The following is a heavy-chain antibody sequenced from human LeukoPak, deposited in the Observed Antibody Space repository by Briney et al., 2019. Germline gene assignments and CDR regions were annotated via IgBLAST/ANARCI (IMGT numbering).Heavy chain of an antibody. CDR2: IWYDGSNK. CDR1: GFTFSSYG. V-gene: IGHV3-33*06. D-gene: IGHD6-6*01. Sequence: GGSLRLSCAASGFTFSSYGMHWVRQAPGKGLEWVAVIWYDGSNKYYADSVKGRFTISRDNSKNTLYLQMYSLRAEDTAVYYCAKGGGGGAAPGDDYWGQGTLVTVSS. J-gene: IGHJ4*02. CDR3: AKGGGGGAAPGDDY.